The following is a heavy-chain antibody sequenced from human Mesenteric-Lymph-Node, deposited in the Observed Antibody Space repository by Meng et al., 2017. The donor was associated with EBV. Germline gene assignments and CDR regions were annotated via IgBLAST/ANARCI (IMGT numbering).Heavy chain of an antibody. Sequence: LQAAGPVRVKRSHPLSLTSTFSVSSINNSDYYWSWIRQPPGKGLEWIGYIDYSGSTYYNPSLKSRVTISVDTSKNQFSLKLSSVTAADTAVHYCARVGYCSGGSCSFRYFDYWGQGILVTVSS. CDR1: VSSINNSDYY. D-gene: IGHD2-15*01. V-gene: IGHV4-30-4*01. CDR3: ARVGYCSGGSCSFRYFDY. J-gene: IGHJ4*02. CDR2: IDYSGST.